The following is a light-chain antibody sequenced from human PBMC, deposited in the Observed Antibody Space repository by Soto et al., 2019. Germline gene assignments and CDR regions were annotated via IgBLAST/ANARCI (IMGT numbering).Light chain of an antibody. V-gene: IGLV2-14*03. Sequence: LTQPASVSGSPGQSITISCTGTSSDVGGYNYVSWYQHHPGKAPKLLIYDVSNRPSGISNRFSGSKSDNTASLTISGLQPEDEADYYCSSYTTSNTRQIVCGTGTKVTV. CDR1: SSDVGGYNY. J-gene: IGLJ1*01. CDR2: DVS. CDR3: SSYTTSNTRQIV.